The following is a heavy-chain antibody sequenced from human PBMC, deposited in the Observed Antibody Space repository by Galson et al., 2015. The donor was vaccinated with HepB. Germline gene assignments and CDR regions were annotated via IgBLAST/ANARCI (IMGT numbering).Heavy chain of an antibody. CDR1: GGNLTNYA. CDR2: IIAKFGTV. D-gene: IGHD2/OR15-2a*01. J-gene: IGHJ6*03. V-gene: IGHV1-69*13. Sequence: SVKVSCKASGGNLTNYALSWVRQAPGQGLEWMGGIIAKFGTVKYAHHCQGRVTITADGSTNAVHMELNSLRSEDTAVYFRARCTFLEPGGPHHQFSCSYMDVWGKGTTVTVSS. CDR3: ARCTFLEPGGPHHQFSCSYMDV.